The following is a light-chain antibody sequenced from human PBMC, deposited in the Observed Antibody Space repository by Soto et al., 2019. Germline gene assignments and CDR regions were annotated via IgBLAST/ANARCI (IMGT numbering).Light chain of an antibody. CDR2: SNS. Sequence: QSVLTQPPSASWTPGQRVTISCFGSSSNVGRNIVSWYQHLPGTAPKLLFYSNSQRPSGVPDRFSGSKSGTSASLAISGLQSEDEADYFCATWDDSLNGVVFGGGTKLTVL. J-gene: IGLJ3*02. CDR3: ATWDDSLNGVV. V-gene: IGLV1-44*01. CDR1: SSNVGRNI.